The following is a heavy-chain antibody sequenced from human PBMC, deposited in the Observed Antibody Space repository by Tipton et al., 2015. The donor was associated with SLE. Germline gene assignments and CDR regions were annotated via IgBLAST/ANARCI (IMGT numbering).Heavy chain of an antibody. CDR2: IYYSGST. V-gene: IGHV4-59*08. Sequence: QLVQSGGGVVQPGRSLRLSCAASGSTSDDYTMHWVRQPPGKGLEWIGYIYYSGSTNYNPSLKSRVTISVDTSKNQFSLKLSSVTAADTAVYYCARSTHYYDSSDCYPIFDYWGRCALVTVSS. CDR1: GSTSDDYT. CDR3: ARSTHYYDSSDCYPIFDY. D-gene: IGHD3-22*01. J-gene: IGHJ4*02.